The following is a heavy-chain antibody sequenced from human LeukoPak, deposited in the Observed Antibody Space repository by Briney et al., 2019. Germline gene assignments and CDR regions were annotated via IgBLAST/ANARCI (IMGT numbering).Heavy chain of an antibody. D-gene: IGHD3-10*01. Sequence: SETLSLTCTVSGGSISSSSYYWGWIRQPPGKGLEWIGSIYYSGSTYYNPSLQSRVTISVDTSKNQFSLKLNSVTAADTAVYYCARRSFWSMVRGDTHIFDYWGQGTLVTVSS. CDR3: ARRSFWSMVRGDTHIFDY. CDR2: IYYSGST. J-gene: IGHJ4*02. V-gene: IGHV4-39*01. CDR1: GGSISSSSYY.